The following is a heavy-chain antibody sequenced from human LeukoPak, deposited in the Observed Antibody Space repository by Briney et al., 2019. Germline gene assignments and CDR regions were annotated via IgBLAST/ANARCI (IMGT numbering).Heavy chain of an antibody. J-gene: IGHJ4*02. CDR1: GFTFSSYW. CDR3: VRDEYQLLYFDY. Sequence: GGSLRLSCAASGFTFSSYWMHWVRHAPGKGLVWVSRINSDGSSTSYADSVKGRFTISRDNAKNTLYLQMNSLRAEDTAVYYCVRDEYQLLYFDYWGQGTLVTVSS. CDR2: INSDGSST. D-gene: IGHD2-2*01. V-gene: IGHV3-74*01.